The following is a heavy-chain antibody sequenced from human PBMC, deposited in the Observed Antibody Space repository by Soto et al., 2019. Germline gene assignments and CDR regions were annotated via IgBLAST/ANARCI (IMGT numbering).Heavy chain of an antibody. J-gene: IGHJ6*03. Sequence: SETLSLTCTVSGGSISSGGYYWSWIRQHPGKGLEWIGYIYYSGSTYYNPSLKSRVTISVDTSKNQFSLKLSSVTAADTAVYYCARGVYCSGGSCYLLNDYYMDVWGKGTTVTVSS. V-gene: IGHV4-31*03. D-gene: IGHD2-15*01. CDR2: IYYSGST. CDR1: GGSISSGGYY. CDR3: ARGVYCSGGSCYLLNDYYMDV.